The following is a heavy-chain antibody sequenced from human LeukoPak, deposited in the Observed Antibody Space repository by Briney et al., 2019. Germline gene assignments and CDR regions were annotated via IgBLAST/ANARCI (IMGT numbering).Heavy chain of an antibody. CDR1: GFTFSSYA. D-gene: IGHD3-22*01. J-gene: IGHJ3*02. V-gene: IGHV3-23*01. Sequence: SGGSLRLSCAASGFTFSSYAMSWVRQAPGKGLEWVSAISGSGGSTHYVDSVKGRFTISRDNSKNTLYLQMNSLRAEDTAIYYCAKLHYDSSGYSPEYAFDIWGQGTMVTVSS. CDR3: AKLHYDSSGYSPEYAFDI. CDR2: ISGSGGST.